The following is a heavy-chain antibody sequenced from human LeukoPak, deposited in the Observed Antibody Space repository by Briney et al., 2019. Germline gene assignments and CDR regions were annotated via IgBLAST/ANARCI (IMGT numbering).Heavy chain of an antibody. CDR1: GFTFSSYS. J-gene: IGHJ6*03. D-gene: IGHD3-10*01. V-gene: IGHV3-21*01. Sequence: GGSLRLSCAASGFTFSSYSMNWVRQAPGKGLEWVSSISSSSSYIYYADSVKGRFTISRDNAKNSLYLQMNSLRAEDTAVYYCAKEIMVRGVKDYYYMDVWGKGTTVTISS. CDR2: ISSSSSYI. CDR3: AKEIMVRGVKDYYYMDV.